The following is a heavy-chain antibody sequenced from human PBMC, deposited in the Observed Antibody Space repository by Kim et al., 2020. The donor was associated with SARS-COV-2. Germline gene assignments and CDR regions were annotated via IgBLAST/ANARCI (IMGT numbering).Heavy chain of an antibody. CDR2: IKHEGSEK. Sequence: GGSLRLSCAASGFTFSSYWMSWVRQAPGKGLEWVANIKHEGSEKDYVDSVKGRFSISRDNPKNSLYLQMNSLRAEDTAVYYCARVRGGYFGDDAFDIWGQGTMVTVSS. J-gene: IGHJ3*02. V-gene: IGHV3-7*01. CDR3: ARVRGGYFGDDAFDI. D-gene: IGHD3-22*01. CDR1: GFTFSSYW.